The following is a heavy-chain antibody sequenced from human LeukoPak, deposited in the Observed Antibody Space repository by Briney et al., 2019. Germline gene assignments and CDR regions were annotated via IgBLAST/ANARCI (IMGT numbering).Heavy chain of an antibody. V-gene: IGHV3-30*18. CDR1: GFTFSSYG. CDR2: ISYVGSNK. CDR3: AKGWASSYGMDV. D-gene: IGHD3-16*02. Sequence: GGSLRLSCAASGFTFSSYGMHWVRQAPGKGLEWVAVISYVGSNKYYADSVKGRFTISRDNSKNTLYLQMNSLRAEDTAVYYCAKGWASSYGMDVWGQGTTVTVSS. J-gene: IGHJ6*02.